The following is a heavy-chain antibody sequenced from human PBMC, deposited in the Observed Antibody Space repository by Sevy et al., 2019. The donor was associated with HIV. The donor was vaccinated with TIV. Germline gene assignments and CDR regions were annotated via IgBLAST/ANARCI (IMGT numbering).Heavy chain of an antibody. CDR3: ALERLSSNVAEYFQN. D-gene: IGHD1-1*01. Sequence: GGSLRLSCAASGFIFSSFFMHWVRQAPGKGLEWVATISYDGSNEHYADSVKGRFTISRYNSKNALYLQMNSLRAEDTAVYYCALERLSSNVAEYFQNWGQGTLVTVSS. CDR2: ISYDGSNE. CDR1: GFIFSSFF. J-gene: IGHJ1*01. V-gene: IGHV3-30-3*01.